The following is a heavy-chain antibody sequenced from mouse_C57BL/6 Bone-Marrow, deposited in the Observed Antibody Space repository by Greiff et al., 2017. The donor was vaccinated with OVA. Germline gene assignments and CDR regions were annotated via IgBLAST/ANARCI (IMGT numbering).Heavy chain of an antibody. D-gene: IGHD2-3*01. J-gene: IGHJ1*03. CDR3: ARLYDGYPYWYFDV. Sequence: QVQLKQSGAELARPGASVKLSCKASGYTFTSYGISWVTQRTGQGLEWIGEIYPSSGNTYYNEKFKGKATLTADKSSSTAYMELRSLTSEDSAVYFCARLYDGYPYWYFDVWGTGTTVTVAS. CDR2: IYPSSGNT. CDR1: GYTFTSYG. V-gene: IGHV1-81*01.